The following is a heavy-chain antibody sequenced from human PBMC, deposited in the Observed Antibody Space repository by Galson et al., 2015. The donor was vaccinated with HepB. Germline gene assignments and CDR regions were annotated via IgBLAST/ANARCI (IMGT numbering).Heavy chain of an antibody. V-gene: IGHV3-30*04. CDR2: ISYDGSNK. D-gene: IGHD6-13*01. J-gene: IGHJ3*02. CDR1: GFTFSSYA. Sequence: SLRLSCAASGFTFSSYAMHWVRQAPGKGLEWVAVISYDGSNKYYADSVKGRFTISRDNSKNTLYLQMNSLRAEDTAVYYCARNIAAAADGPYYFDYVRAFDIWGQGTMVTVSS. CDR3: ARNIAAAADGPYYFDYVRAFDI.